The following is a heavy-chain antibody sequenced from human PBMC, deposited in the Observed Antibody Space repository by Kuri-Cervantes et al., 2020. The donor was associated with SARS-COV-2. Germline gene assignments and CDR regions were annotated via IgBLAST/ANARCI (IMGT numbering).Heavy chain of an antibody. V-gene: IGHV1-69*13. D-gene: IGHD6-19*01. J-gene: IGHJ6*02. CDR2: IIPIFGTA. CDR1: GGTFSSYA. CDR3: ARDVGDIAVAADYYYYGMDV. Sequence: SVKVSCKASGGTFSSYAISWVRQAAGRGLEWMGGIIPIFGTANYAQKFQGRVTITADESTSTAYMELSSLRSEDTAVYYCARDVGDIAVAADYYYYGMDVWGQGTTVTVSS.